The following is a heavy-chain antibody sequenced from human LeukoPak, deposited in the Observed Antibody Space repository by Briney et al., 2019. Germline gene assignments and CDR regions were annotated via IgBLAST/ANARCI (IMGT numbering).Heavy chain of an antibody. CDR1: GYTFTSYG. J-gene: IGHJ3*02. CDR3: ARDPTPVYYYDSGCAFDI. D-gene: IGHD3-22*01. V-gene: IGHV1-18*01. CDR2: ISAYNGNT. Sequence: ASVKVSCKASGYTFTSYGISWVRQAPGQGLEWMGWISAYNGNTNYAQKLQGRVTMTTDTSTSTAYMELRSLRSDDTAVYYCARDPTPVYYYDSGCAFDIWGQGTMVTVSS.